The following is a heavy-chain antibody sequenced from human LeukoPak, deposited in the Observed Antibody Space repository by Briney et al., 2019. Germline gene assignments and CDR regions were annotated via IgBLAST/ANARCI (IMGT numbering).Heavy chain of an antibody. D-gene: IGHD3-22*01. J-gene: IGHJ4*02. Sequence: PGGSLTLSCAASGFTFSTYGMHWVRQAPGKGLEWVAVIWYDGSNKYYADSVKGRFTISRDNSRNTLYLQVNSLRAEDTAVYYCARESPDTSGYYPDYWGQGSLVTVSS. CDR1: GFTFSTYG. V-gene: IGHV3-33*01. CDR2: IWYDGSNK. CDR3: ARESPDTSGYYPDY.